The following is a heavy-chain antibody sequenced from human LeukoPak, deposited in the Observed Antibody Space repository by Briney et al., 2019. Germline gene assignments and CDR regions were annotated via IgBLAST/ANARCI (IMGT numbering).Heavy chain of an antibody. J-gene: IGHJ5*02. Sequence: SETLSLTCTVSGGSISSSSYYWGWIRQPPGKGLEWIGSIYYSGSTYYNPSLKSRVTISVDTSKNQFSLKLSSVTAADTAVYYCAGTYYDFWSGYSWFDPWGQGTLVTVSS. CDR1: GGSISSSSYY. CDR2: IYYSGST. D-gene: IGHD3-3*01. V-gene: IGHV4-39*01. CDR3: AGTYYDFWSGYSWFDP.